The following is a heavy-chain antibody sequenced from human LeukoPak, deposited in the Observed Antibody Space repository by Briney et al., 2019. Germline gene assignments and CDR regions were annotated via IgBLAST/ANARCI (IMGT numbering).Heavy chain of an antibody. Sequence: PSETLSLTCTVSGDSISSDGYYWSWIRQHPGRGLEWIGYIYYSGSTYYNPSLKSRLTISVDTSKNQFSLKLSSVTAADTAVYYCARYCSSTSCRTPYYYYGMDVWGQGTTVTVSS. V-gene: IGHV4-31*03. D-gene: IGHD2-2*01. CDR1: GDSISSDGYY. CDR2: IYYSGST. CDR3: ARYCSSTSCRTPYYYYGMDV. J-gene: IGHJ6*02.